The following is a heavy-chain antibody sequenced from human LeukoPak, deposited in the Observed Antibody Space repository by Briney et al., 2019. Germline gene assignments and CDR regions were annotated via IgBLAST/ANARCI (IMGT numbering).Heavy chain of an antibody. Sequence: PGRSLRLSCAASGFTFSSYGMHWVRQAPGKGLEWVAVIWYDGSNKYYADSVKGRFTISRDNSKNTLYLQMNSLRAEDTAVYYCAKDLCGAVSSGYYCLQSTWDDAFDIWGQGTMVTVSS. V-gene: IGHV3-33*06. J-gene: IGHJ3*02. CDR2: IWYDGSNK. CDR1: GFTFSSYG. D-gene: IGHD3-22*01. CDR3: AKDLCGAVSSGYYCLQSTWDDAFDI.